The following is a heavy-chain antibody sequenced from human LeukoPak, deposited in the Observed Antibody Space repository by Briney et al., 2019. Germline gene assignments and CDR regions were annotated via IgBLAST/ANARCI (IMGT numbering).Heavy chain of an antibody. Sequence: SETLSLTCAVYGGSFIGYYWSWIRQPPGKGLEWIGSIYHSGSTYYNPSLKSRVAISVDTSKNQFSLKLSSVTAADTAVYYCARVDSSGYYYFDFWGQGTLVTVSS. CDR2: IYHSGST. CDR1: GGSFIGYY. D-gene: IGHD6-19*01. J-gene: IGHJ4*02. V-gene: IGHV4-34*01. CDR3: ARVDSSGYYYFDF.